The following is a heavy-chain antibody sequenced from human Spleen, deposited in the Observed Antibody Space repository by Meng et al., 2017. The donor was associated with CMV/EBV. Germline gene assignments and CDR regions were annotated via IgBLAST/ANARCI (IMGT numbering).Heavy chain of an antibody. CDR1: GGTFSSYA. CDR3: ARTFYHSHEGGNYYSFYGVDV. V-gene: IGHV1-69*05. D-gene: IGHD2/OR15-2a*01. J-gene: IGHJ6*02. Sequence: SVKVSCKASGGTFSSYAISWVRQAPGQGLEWMGGIIPIFGTANYAQKFQGRVTITTDESTSTAYMELSSLRSDDTAVYYCARTFYHSHEGGNYYSFYGVDVWGQGTTVTVSS. CDR2: IIPIFGTA.